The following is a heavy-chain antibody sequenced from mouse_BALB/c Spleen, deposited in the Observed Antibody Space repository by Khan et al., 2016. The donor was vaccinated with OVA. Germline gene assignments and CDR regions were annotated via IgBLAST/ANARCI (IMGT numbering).Heavy chain of an antibody. V-gene: IGHV5-6-5*01. CDR3: ASDNWVTY. J-gene: IGHJ3*01. Sequence: EVELVESGGGLVKPGGSLKLSCAASGFTFRNYAMSWVRQTPEKRLEWVASISSGGSTYYPDSVKGRFTISRDNDRNILYLQMSSLRSEDPAMYLCASDNWVTYWGQGTLVTVSA. CDR1: GFTFRNYA. CDR2: ISSGGST.